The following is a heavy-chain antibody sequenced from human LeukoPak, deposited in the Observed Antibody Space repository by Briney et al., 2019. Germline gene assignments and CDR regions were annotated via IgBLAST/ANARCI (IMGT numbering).Heavy chain of an antibody. CDR1: GGSFSGYY. V-gene: IGHV4-34*01. D-gene: IGHD3-10*01. Sequence: SETLSLTCAVYGGSFSGYYWSWIRQPPGKGLEWIGEINHSGSTNYNPSLKSRVTISVDTSKNQFSLKLSSVTAADTAVYYCARKRFGRMVRGVTYFDYWGQGTLVTVSS. CDR3: ARKRFGRMVRGVTYFDY. CDR2: INHSGST. J-gene: IGHJ4*02.